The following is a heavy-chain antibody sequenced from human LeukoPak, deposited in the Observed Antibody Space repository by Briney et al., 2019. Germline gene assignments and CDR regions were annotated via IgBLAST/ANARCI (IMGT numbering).Heavy chain of an antibody. V-gene: IGHV4-61*01. D-gene: IGHD2-2*01. CDR2: IYYSGST. CDR1: GGSISSGSYY. J-gene: IGHJ3*02. Sequence: SETLSLTCSVSGGSISSGSYYWSWIRQPPGKGLEWIGYIYYSGSTNYNPSLKSRVTISGDTSKNQFSLKLSSVTAADTAVYYCARAVPATEAFDIWGQGTMVTVSS. CDR3: ARAVPATEAFDI.